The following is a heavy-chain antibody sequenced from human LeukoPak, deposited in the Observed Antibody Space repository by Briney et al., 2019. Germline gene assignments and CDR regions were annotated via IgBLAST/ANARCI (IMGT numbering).Heavy chain of an antibody. J-gene: IGHJ3*02. CDR3: AXRMDSCGVXAWXVXXAXDI. D-gene: IGHD3-3*01. V-gene: IGHV1-69*10. CDR1: GGTFSSYA. Sequence: SVKVSCKASGGTFSSYAISWVRQAPGQGLEWMGGIIPILGIANYAQKFQGRVTITADKSTSTAYMELSSLSSEPTAVYYLAXRMDSCGVXAWXVXXAXDIWGQGTMVTVSS. CDR2: IIPILGIA.